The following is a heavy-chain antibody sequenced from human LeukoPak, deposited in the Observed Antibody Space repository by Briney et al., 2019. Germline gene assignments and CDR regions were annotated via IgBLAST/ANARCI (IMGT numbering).Heavy chain of an antibody. D-gene: IGHD3/OR15-3a*01. CDR3: ARETPGTGAFDY. Sequence: ASVKVSCKTSGYTFTSYYIHWVRQAPGQGLEWMGIINPSGGSTSYAQKFQGRVTMTRDMSTSTVYMELSSLRSEDTAVYYCARETPGTGAFDYWGQGTLVIVSS. CDR1: GYTFTSYY. J-gene: IGHJ4*02. V-gene: IGHV1-46*01. CDR2: INPSGGST.